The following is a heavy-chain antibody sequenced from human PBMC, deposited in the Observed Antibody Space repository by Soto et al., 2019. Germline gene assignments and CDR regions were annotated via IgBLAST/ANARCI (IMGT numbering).Heavy chain of an antibody. CDR3: AKGVAQDTPLDLFDY. CDR1: GFTFSSYA. J-gene: IGHJ4*02. Sequence: EVQLLESGGGLVRPGGSLRLSCAAAGFTFSSYAMSWVRHAPGTGLEWVSTISGSDGRTYSTDSVKGRFTISRDNSRNTAYLQMNSLRVDDTAVYYCAKGVAQDTPLDLFDYWGRGTLVTGSS. CDR2: ISGSDGRT. V-gene: IGHV3-23*01. D-gene: IGHD5-18*01.